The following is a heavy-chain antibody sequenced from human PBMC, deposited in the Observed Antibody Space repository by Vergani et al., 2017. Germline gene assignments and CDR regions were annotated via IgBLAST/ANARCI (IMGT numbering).Heavy chain of an antibody. CDR2: IYPGDSDT. Sequence: EVQLVQSGAEVKKPGESLKISCKGSGYSFTSYWIGWVRQMPGKGLEWMGIIYPGDSDTRYSPSFQGQVTITADKSISTAYLQWSSRKASDTAMYYCARHVRARYSSSWLLAWFDPWGQGTLVTVSS. J-gene: IGHJ5*02. CDR1: GYSFTSYW. V-gene: IGHV5-51*01. D-gene: IGHD6-13*01. CDR3: ARHVRARYSSSWLLAWFDP.